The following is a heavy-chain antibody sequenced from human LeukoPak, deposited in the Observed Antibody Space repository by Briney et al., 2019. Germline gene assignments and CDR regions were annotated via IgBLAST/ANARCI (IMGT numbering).Heavy chain of an antibody. Sequence: SAPTLLNPTHTLTLTCTFTGFSRSTSGVGVGWIRQPPGVALEWLSFIYWDDDKRYSPSLQSRPTITKETCKNQVVLTMTNMDPVNTATYYCAHNNYYGSGTSSYYFDYWGQGTLVTVS. J-gene: IGHJ4*02. CDR3: AHNNYYGSGTSSYYFDY. D-gene: IGHD3-10*01. CDR1: GFSRSTSGVG. V-gene: IGHV2-5*02. CDR2: IYWDDDK.